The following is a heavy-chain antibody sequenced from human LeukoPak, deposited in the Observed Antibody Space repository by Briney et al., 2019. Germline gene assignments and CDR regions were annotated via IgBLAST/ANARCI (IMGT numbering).Heavy chain of an antibody. Sequence: PSETLSLTCTVSGGSISSYYWSWIRQPAGKGLEWIGRVYVSGSTYYNDSLRSRVTMSVDTSKNQLSLKLSSVTAADTAVYYCAREIYGSGSFYFDYWGQGTLATVSS. V-gene: IGHV4-4*07. CDR3: AREIYGSGSFYFDY. D-gene: IGHD3-10*01. CDR1: GGSISSYY. CDR2: VYVSGST. J-gene: IGHJ4*02.